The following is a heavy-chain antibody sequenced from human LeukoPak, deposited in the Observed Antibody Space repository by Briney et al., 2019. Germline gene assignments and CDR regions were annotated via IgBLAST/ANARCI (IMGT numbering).Heavy chain of an antibody. V-gene: IGHV3-23*01. J-gene: IGHJ4*02. D-gene: IGHD6-19*01. CDR1: GGTFSSYA. CDR3: AKGFFGSGWSYYFDY. Sequence: SCKASGGTFSSYAMSWVRQAPGKGLEWVSAISGSGGSTYYADSVKGRFTISRDNSKNTLYLQMNSLRVEDTAVYYCAKGFFGSGWSYYFDYWGQGTLVTVSS. CDR2: ISGSGGST.